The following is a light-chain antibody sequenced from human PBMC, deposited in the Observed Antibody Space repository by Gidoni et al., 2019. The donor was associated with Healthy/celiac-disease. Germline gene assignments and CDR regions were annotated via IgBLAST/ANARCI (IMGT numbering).Light chain of an antibody. CDR1: QSVSSNY. CDR2: GAS. Sequence: DIVLTQSPGTLSLSPGERATLSCRASQSVSSNYLAWYQQKPGQAPRLLIYGASSRATGIPDRFSGSGSGTDFTLTISRLEPEDFAVYYCQQYGSSLMYTFXXXTKLEIK. CDR3: QQYGSSLMYT. J-gene: IGKJ2*01. V-gene: IGKV3-20*01.